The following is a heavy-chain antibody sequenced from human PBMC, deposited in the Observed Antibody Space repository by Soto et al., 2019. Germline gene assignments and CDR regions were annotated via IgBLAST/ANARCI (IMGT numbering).Heavy chain of an antibody. CDR2: ISTGGSSI. CDR3: ARERGGLSGADV. Sequence: PGGSLRLSCPGSGFTLSNYEMNWVRQAPGKGLEWVSYISTGGSSIYYADPVKGRFTIARDNGKNSVYLQMSSLRAEDTATYYCARERGGLSGADVWGQGTTVTVSS. D-gene: IGHD1-26*01. V-gene: IGHV3-48*03. CDR1: GFTLSNYE. J-gene: IGHJ6*02.